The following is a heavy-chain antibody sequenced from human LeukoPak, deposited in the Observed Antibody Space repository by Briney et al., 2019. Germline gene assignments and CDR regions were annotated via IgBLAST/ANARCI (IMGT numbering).Heavy chain of an antibody. D-gene: IGHD3-10*01. CDR1: GFTFSSYG. J-gene: IGHJ1*01. V-gene: IGHV3-30*02. Sequence: GGSLRLSCAASGFTFSSYGMHWARQAPGKGLEWVAFIRYDGSNKYYADSVKGRFTISRDNSKNTLYLQMNSLRAEDTAVYYCAKDSRVPRWFGGYFQHWGQGTLVTVSS. CDR2: IRYDGSNK. CDR3: AKDSRVPRWFGGYFQH.